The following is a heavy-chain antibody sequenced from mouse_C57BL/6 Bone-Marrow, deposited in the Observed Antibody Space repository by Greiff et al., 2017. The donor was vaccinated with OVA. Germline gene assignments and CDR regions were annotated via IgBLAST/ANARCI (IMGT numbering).Heavy chain of an antibody. J-gene: IGHJ2*01. D-gene: IGHD1-1*01. CDR1: GYTFTSYG. CDR3: ARGYYYGISYDFDY. CDR2: IYPRSGNT. V-gene: IGHV1-81*01. Sequence: QVQLQQSGAELARPGASVKLSCKASGYTFTSYGISWVKQRTGQGLEWIGEIYPRSGNTYYNEKFKGKATLTAAKSSSTAYMELRSLTSADSAVYFCARGYYYGISYDFDYWGQGTTLTVSS.